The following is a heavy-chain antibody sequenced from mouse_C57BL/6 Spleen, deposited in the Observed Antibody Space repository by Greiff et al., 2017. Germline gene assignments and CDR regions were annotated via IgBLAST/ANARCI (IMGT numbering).Heavy chain of an antibody. CDR2: IYPGDGDT. V-gene: IGHV1-82*01. J-gene: IGHJ3*01. Sequence: QVQLKQSGPELVKPGASVKISCKASGYAFSSSWMNWVKQRPGKGLEWIGRIYPGDGDTNYNGKFKGKATLTADKSSSTAYMQLSSLTSEDSAVYFCAREEAYYPFAYWGQGTLVTVSA. CDR3: AREEAYYPFAY. D-gene: IGHD2-10*01. CDR1: GYAFSSSW.